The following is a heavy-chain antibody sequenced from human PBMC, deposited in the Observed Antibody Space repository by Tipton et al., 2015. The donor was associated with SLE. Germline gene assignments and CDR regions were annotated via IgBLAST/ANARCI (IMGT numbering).Heavy chain of an antibody. V-gene: IGHV3-23*01. CDR1: GFTFSSYA. CDR3: ARRTTVTTDFDY. J-gene: IGHJ4*02. Sequence: GSLRLSCAASGFTFSSYAMSWVRQAPGKGLEWVSAISGSGGSTYYADSVKGRFTISRDNSKNTLYLQMNSLRAEDTAVYYCARRTTVTTDFDYWGQGTLVTVSS. CDR2: ISGSGGST. D-gene: IGHD4-17*01.